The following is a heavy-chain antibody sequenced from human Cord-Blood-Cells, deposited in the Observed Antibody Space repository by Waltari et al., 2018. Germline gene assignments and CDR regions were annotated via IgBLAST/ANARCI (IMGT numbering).Heavy chain of an antibody. V-gene: IGHV4-34*01. CDR1: GGSFSGYY. J-gene: IGHJ4*02. D-gene: IGHD6-13*01. CDR2: INHSGST. Sequence: QVQLQQWGAGLLKPSETLSLPCAVYGGSFSGYYLSWIRPPPGKGLEWIGEINHSGSTNYNPSLKSRVTISVDTSKNQFSLKLSSVTAADTAVYYCARVDYRTIAAAGSDYWGQGTLVTVSS. CDR3: ARVDYRTIAAAGSDY.